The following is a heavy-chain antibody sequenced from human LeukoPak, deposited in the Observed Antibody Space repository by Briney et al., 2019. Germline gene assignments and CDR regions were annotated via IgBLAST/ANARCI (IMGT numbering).Heavy chain of an antibody. D-gene: IGHD4-17*01. V-gene: IGHV3-7*01. Sequence: GGSLRLSCAASGFTFSSYWMSWVRQAPGKGLEWVANIKQDGSEKYYVDSVKRRFTISRDNAKNSLYLQMNSLRAEDTAVYYCGTTVTTGRKYWGQGTLVTFSS. CDR1: GFTFSSYW. CDR2: IKQDGSEK. J-gene: IGHJ4*02. CDR3: GTTVTTGRKY.